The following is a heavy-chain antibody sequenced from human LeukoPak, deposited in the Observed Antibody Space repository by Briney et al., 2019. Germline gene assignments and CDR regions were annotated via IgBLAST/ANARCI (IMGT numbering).Heavy chain of an antibody. CDR1: GFTFSNYA. CDR3: AKSPRPYCFAGSCFFDY. Sequence: GGSLRLSCAASGFTFSNYAINWVRQTPGKGLEWVSAVSDSGATPYYADSVKGRFTISRDNSENMVFLHMSSLRVEDTAIYYCAKSPRPYCFAGSCFFDYWGQGVLVSVSS. D-gene: IGHD2-15*01. J-gene: IGHJ4*02. V-gene: IGHV3-23*01. CDR2: VSDSGATP.